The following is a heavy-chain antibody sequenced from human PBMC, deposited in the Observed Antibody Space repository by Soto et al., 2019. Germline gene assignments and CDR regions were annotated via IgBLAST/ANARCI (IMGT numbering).Heavy chain of an antibody. CDR2: IYYSGST. CDR3: SSPTTGCRSDWGLTFDY. J-gene: IGHJ4*01. D-gene: IGHD2-21*02. Sequence: PSETLSLTCTVSGGSISSGDYYWSWIRQPPGKGLEWIGYIYYSGSTYYNPSLKSRVTISVDTSKNQFSLKLSSVTAEETAVNKGSSPTTGCRSDWGLTFDYLGRGTFVPVFS. CDR1: GGSISSGDYY. V-gene: IGHV4-30-4*01.